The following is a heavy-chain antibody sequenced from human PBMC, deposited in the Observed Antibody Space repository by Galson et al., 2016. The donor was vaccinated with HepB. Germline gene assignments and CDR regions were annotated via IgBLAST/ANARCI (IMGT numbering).Heavy chain of an antibody. CDR3: ARGGYYDSSGSLRY. D-gene: IGHD3-22*01. V-gene: IGHV1-46*01. CDR1: GYSFTTSY. J-gene: IGHJ4*02. Sequence: SVKVSCKASGYSFTTSYMHWVRQAPGQGLEWMGMINPNGGRTRYPQKFQGRVTMTRDTSTTTVYMELSSLRSEDTAVYFCARGGYYDSSGSLRYRGQGTLVTVSS. CDR2: INPNGGRT.